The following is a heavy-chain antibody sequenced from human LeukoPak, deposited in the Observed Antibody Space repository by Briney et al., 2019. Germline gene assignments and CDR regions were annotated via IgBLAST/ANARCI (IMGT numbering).Heavy chain of an antibody. CDR2: ISYDGSNK. D-gene: IGHD4-11*01. J-gene: IGHJ4*02. Sequence: GRSLRLSCAASGFTFSSYAMHWVRQAPGKGLEWVAVISYDGSNKYYADSVKGRFTISRDNSKNTLYLQMNSLRAEDTAVYYCARGHSNGYFDYWGQGTLVTVSS. CDR1: GFTFSSYA. V-gene: IGHV3-30*01. CDR3: ARGHSNGYFDY.